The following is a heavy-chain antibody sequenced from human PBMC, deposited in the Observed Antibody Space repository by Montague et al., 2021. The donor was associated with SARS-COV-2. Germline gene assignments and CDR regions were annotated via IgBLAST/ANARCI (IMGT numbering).Heavy chain of an antibody. CDR1: GGSISTFF. CDR3: ARGLPFDY. V-gene: IGHV4-59*08. Sequence: SETLSLTCTVPGGSISTFFWSWIRQPPGKGLEWIGYIYYNGTTNYNPSLKSRVTISVDTSNNQFSLKLSSVTAADTAVYFCARGLPFDYWGQGTLVTVSS. CDR2: IYYNGTT. D-gene: IGHD2/OR15-2a*01. J-gene: IGHJ4*02.